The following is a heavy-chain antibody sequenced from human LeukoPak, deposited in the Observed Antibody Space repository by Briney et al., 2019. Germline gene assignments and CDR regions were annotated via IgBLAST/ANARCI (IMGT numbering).Heavy chain of an antibody. Sequence: GGSLRLSCAASGFTFSSYAMSWVRQAPGKGLEWVANIKPDGSEEYYVDSVKDRFTISRDNAKNSLYLQMNSLRAEDTAVYYCSGDPGDYWGQGTLVTVSS. J-gene: IGHJ4*02. CDR2: IKPDGSEE. D-gene: IGHD7-27*01. V-gene: IGHV3-7*04. CDR3: SGDPGDY. CDR1: GFTFSSYA.